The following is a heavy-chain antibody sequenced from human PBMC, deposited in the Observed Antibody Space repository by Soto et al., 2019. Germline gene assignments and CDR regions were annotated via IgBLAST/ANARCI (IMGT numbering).Heavy chain of an antibody. CDR3: ARASGAHSGWGHWSDH. D-gene: IGHD2-21*02. V-gene: IGHV4-38-2*02. Sequence: PSETLSLTCTASGYSISSGYYWSWIRQTPGKGLACIGRISHSGTSFYNPSLRSRVTISMDTSNNHFSLKLHSLTATDTAVYYCARASGAHSGWGHWSDHWGQGTLVTVSS. J-gene: IGHJ5*02. CDR1: GYSISSGYY. CDR2: ISHSGTS.